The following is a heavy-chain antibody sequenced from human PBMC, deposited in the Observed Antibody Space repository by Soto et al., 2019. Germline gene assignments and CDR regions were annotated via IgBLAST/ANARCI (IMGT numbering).Heavy chain of an antibody. D-gene: IGHD2-21*01. J-gene: IGHJ3*02. Sequence: QVQLQESGPGLVKPSETLSLTCTVSGGSLSSYYWSWIRQPPGKGLEWIGYIYYIGSTNYNPSLKSRVTISVDTSQNQLPLELGSVTAADPAVDYCARGRPCCSYGFGIWGQGTMVTVSS. CDR1: GGSLSSYY. V-gene: IGHV4-59*12. CDR2: IYYIGST. CDR3: ARGRPCCSYGFGI.